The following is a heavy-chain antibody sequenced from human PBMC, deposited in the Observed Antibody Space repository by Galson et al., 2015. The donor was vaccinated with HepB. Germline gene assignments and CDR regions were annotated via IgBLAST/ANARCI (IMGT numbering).Heavy chain of an antibody. CDR2: AGGSGGIT. D-gene: IGHD5-18*01. CDR1: GFTFNNYA. CDR3: VRDRGYTYGYSDY. Sequence: SLRLSCAASGFTFNNYALSWVRQAPGKGLEWVSSAGGSGGITYYTESVKGRFTISRDSSKSTLYLQMNSLGAEDTAVYYCVRDRGYTYGYSDYWGQGTLVTVSS. J-gene: IGHJ4*02. V-gene: IGHV3-23*01.